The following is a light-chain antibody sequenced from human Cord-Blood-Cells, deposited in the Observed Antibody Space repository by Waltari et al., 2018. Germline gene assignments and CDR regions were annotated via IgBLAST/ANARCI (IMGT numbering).Light chain of an antibody. Sequence: QSALTQPASVSGSPGQSITISCTGTSSDVGSYNLVSWYHRHPGTAPKLMIYEGSKRPSGVSNRFSGSKSGNTASLTISGLQAEDEADYYCCSYAGSSTWVFGGGTKLTVL. CDR2: EGS. CDR1: SSDVGSYNL. V-gene: IGLV2-23*01. J-gene: IGLJ3*02. CDR3: CSYAGSSTWV.